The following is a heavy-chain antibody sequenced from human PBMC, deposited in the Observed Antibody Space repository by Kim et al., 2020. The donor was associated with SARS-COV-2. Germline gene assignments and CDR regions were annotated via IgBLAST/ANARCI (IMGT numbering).Heavy chain of an antibody. CDR3: ARGAGLVAAAGTDYYYYGMDV. J-gene: IGHJ6*02. CDR1: GDSVSSNIAA. Sequence: QTLSLTCAISGDSVSSNIAAWNWIRQSPSRGLEWLGRTYYRSKWYNDYAVSVKSRITINPDTSKNQFSLQLNSVTPEDTAVYYCARGAGLVAAAGTDYYYYGMDVWGQGTTVTVSS. V-gene: IGHV6-1*01. D-gene: IGHD6-13*01. CDR2: TYYRSKWYN.